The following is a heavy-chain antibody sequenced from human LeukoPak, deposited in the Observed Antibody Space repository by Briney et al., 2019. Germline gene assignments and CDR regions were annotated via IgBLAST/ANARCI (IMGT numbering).Heavy chain of an antibody. J-gene: IGHJ4*02. CDR1: GGSISSSNW. D-gene: IGHD3-22*01. Sequence: PSGTLSLTCAVSGGSISSSNWWSWVRQPPGKGLEWIGEIYRSGSTNYNPSLKSRVTISVDKSKNQFSLKLSSVTAADTAMYYCARHDYYDSSGCFDYWGQGTLVTVSS. CDR2: IYRSGST. CDR3: ARHDYYDSSGCFDY. V-gene: IGHV4-4*02.